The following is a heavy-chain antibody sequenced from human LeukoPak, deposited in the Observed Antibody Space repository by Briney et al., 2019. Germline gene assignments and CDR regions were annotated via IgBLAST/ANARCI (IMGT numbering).Heavy chain of an antibody. Sequence: GGSLRLSCAASGFTVSSNYMSWVRQDPGKGLEWVSIIYSGGSTFYADSVKGRFTISRDNSKNTLYLQMNSLRAEDTAVYYCATQLLHRDAFDIWGQGTMVTVSS. V-gene: IGHV3-53*01. CDR3: ATQLLHRDAFDI. D-gene: IGHD4-11*01. CDR1: GFTVSSNY. CDR2: IYSGGST. J-gene: IGHJ3*02.